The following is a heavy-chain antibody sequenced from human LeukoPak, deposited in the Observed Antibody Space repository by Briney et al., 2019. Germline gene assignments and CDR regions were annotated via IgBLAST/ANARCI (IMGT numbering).Heavy chain of an antibody. CDR1: GFTFNRHW. D-gene: IGHD6-19*01. V-gene: IGHV3-7*03. J-gene: IGHJ4*02. Sequence: PGGSLRLSCAASGFTFNRHWMSWVRQSPGEGLEWVASINQDGSQNYYVNSVKGRFTISRDNAEISLYLQMDSLRAEDTALYYCARDCGRLGCDYWGQGTLVTVSS. CDR3: ARDCGRLGCDY. CDR2: INQDGSQN.